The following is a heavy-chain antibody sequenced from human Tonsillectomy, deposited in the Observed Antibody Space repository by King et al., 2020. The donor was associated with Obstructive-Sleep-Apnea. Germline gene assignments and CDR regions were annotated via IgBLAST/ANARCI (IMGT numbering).Heavy chain of an antibody. CDR2: IYSGGST. CDR3: ARGDYYYFYAMDV. V-gene: IGHV3-53*04. CDR1: GFTFSTNY. J-gene: IGHJ6*02. Sequence: VQLVESGGGLVQPGGSLRLSCAASGFTFSTNYMSWVRQAPGKGLEWVSLIYSGGSTSYGDSVKGRFTISRHNSKNTLYLQMNSLTAEDTAVYYCARGDYYYFYAMDVWGQGTTVTVSS.